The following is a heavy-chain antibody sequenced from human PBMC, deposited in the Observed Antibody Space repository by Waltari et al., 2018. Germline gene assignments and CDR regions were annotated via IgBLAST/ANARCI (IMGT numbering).Heavy chain of an antibody. V-gene: IGHV3-7*01. CDR1: GFNFASYW. D-gene: IGHD1-1*01. CDR3: ARDLNGGNAFDY. CDR2: IRTDGSQS. J-gene: IGHJ4*02. Sequence: EVQLVEFGGGLVQPGGSLRLSCAALGFNFASYWMTWVRRAPGKGLEWVANIRTDGSQSFCVDSLKGRFTISRDNTKNSLYLQMNSLRVEDTAVYYCARDLNGGNAFDYWGQGTLVTVSS.